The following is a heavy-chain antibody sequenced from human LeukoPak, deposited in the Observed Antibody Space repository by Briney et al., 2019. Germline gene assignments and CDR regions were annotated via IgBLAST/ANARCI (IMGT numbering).Heavy chain of an antibody. Sequence: SQTLSLTCAVSGGSISSGGYSWSWIRQPPGTGLEWIGYIYHSGSTYYNPSLKSRVTISVDRSKNQFSLKLSSVTAADTAVYYCARVYDSSGLYLDYWGQGTLVTVSS. J-gene: IGHJ4*02. CDR1: GGSISSGGYS. V-gene: IGHV4-30-2*01. CDR2: IYHSGST. CDR3: ARVYDSSGLYLDY. D-gene: IGHD3-22*01.